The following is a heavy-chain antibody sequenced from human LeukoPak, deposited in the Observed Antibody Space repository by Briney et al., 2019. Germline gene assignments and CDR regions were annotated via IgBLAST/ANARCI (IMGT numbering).Heavy chain of an antibody. Sequence: PGGSLRLSCAASGFTFSSYSMNWVRQAPGKGLEWVSYISSSSSTIYYADSVKGRFTISRDNAKNSLYLQMNSLRAEDTAVYYCAVGAVPDAFDIWGQGTMVTVSS. CDR1: GFTFSSYS. D-gene: IGHD3-3*01. CDR3: AVGAVPDAFDI. CDR2: ISSSSSTI. V-gene: IGHV3-48*01. J-gene: IGHJ3*02.